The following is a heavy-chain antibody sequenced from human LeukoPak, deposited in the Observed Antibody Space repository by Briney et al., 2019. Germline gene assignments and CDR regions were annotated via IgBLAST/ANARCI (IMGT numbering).Heavy chain of an antibody. CDR2: IKSKTDGGTT. J-gene: IGHJ4*02. V-gene: IGHV3-15*01. CDR3: TTGLDTAMDSPIDY. Sequence: PGGSLRLSCAASGFTFSNAWMSWVRRAPGKGLEWVGRIKSKTDGGTTDYAAPVKGRFTISRDDSKNTLCLQMNSLKTEDTAVYYCTTGLDTAMDSPIDYWGQGTLVTVSS. CDR1: GFTFSNAW. D-gene: IGHD5-18*01.